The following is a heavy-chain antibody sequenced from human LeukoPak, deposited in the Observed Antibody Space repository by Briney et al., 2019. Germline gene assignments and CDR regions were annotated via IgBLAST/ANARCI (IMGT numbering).Heavy chain of an antibody. D-gene: IGHD4-11*01. CDR3: ARDEGLPAEYFQH. CDR1: GFTFSLYN. CDR2: ISGSDNYV. J-gene: IGHJ1*01. Sequence: GGSLRLSCVASGFTFSLYNMNWVRQAPGKGLEWVSSISGSDNYVFYADSVKGRFTISRDNAKNSLFLQMDSLRAEDTAVYYCARDEGLPAEYFQHWGQGTLVTVSS. V-gene: IGHV3-21*01.